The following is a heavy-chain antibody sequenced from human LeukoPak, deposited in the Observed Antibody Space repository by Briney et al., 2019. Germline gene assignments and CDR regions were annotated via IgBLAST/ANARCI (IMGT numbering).Heavy chain of an antibody. CDR1: GFTFSSYA. CDR2: ISGSGGST. V-gene: IGHV3-23*01. Sequence: PGGSLRLSCAASGFTFSSYAMSWVRQAPGKGLEWVSAISGSGGSTYYADSVKGRFTISRDNSKNTLYLQMNSLRAEDTAVYYCAKALRTYYDSSGFSSYYYYGMDVWGQGTTVTVSS. J-gene: IGHJ6*02. D-gene: IGHD3-22*01. CDR3: AKALRTYYDSSGFSSYYYYGMDV.